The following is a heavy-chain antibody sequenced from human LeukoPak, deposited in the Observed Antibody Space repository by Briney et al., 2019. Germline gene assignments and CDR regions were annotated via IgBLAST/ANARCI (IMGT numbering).Heavy chain of an antibody. CDR3: ANGHVRGVSYYGMDV. CDR2: IRYDGTNQ. V-gene: IGHV3-30*02. Sequence: GGSLRLSCEASGFTFRSYGMRWVREAPGEGVEWVAFIRYDGTNQIYQVSLKRPFTISRHYSKNPFYLQMNSLRAEDTAVYYCANGHVRGVSYYGMDVWGQGTTVTVSS. D-gene: IGHD3-10*02. CDR1: GFTFRSYG. J-gene: IGHJ6*02.